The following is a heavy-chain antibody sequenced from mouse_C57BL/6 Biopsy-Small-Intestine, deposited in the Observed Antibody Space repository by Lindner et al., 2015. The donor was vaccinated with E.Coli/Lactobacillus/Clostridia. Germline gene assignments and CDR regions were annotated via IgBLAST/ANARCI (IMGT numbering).Heavy chain of an antibody. J-gene: IGHJ3*01. D-gene: IGHD1-1*01. CDR1: GYTFTDYE. V-gene: IGHV1-15*01. CDR2: IEPETGGS. Sequence: VQLQESGAEVVRPGASVTLSCKASGYTFTDYEMHWVKQTPANGLEWIGAIEPETGGSAYNQKFKDKAILTADKSSSTAYMELRRLTSEDSAVYYCTRYYYGSDLFAYWGRGTLVTVSA. CDR3: TRYYYGSDLFAY.